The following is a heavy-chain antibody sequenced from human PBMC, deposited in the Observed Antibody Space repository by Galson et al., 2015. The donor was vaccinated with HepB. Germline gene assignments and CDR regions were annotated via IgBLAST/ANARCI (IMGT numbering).Heavy chain of an antibody. CDR1: GYNFPNYW. D-gene: IGHD1-26*01. CDR2: IHPGESDT. V-gene: IGHV5-51*01. J-gene: IGHJ4*02. CDR3: ARLGGIEGATPENFDS. Sequence: QSGAEVKKPGQPLKISCQTSGYNFPNYWIGWVRQVPGKGLEWMGIIHPGESDTNFSPSFQDQVTISADKSINTAYLQWSSLKVSDTAMYFCARLGGIEGATPENFDSWGQGTLVTVSS.